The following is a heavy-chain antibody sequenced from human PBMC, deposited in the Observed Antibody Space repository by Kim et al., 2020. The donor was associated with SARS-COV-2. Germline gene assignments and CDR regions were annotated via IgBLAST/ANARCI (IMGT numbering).Heavy chain of an antibody. CDR3: ARVRIQLWSHYYGMDV. CDR1: GGSVSSGSYY. J-gene: IGHJ6*02. V-gene: IGHV4-61*01. CDR2: IYYSGST. Sequence: SETLSLTCTVSGGSVSSGSYYWSWIRQPPGKGLEWIGYIYYSGSTNYNPSLKSRVTISVDTSKNQFSLKLSSVTAADTAVYYCARVRIQLWSHYYGMDVWGQGTTVTVSS. D-gene: IGHD5-18*01.